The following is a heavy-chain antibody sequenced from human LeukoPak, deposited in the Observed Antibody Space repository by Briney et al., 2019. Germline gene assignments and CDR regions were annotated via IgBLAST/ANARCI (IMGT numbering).Heavy chain of an antibody. CDR3: ARQRSQYYYYYYMDV. CDR1: GGSFSGYY. V-gene: IGHV4-34*01. Sequence: SETLSLTCAVYGGSFSGYYWSWIRQPPGKGLEWIGEINHSGSTNYNPSLKSRVTISVDTSKNQFSLKLSSVTAADTAVYYCARQRSQYYYYYYMDVWGKGTTVTISS. CDR2: INHSGST. J-gene: IGHJ6*03.